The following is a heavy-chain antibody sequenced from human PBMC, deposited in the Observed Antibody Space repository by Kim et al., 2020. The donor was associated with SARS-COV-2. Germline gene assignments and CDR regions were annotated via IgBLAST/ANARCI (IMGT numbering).Heavy chain of an antibody. J-gene: IGHJ6*02. V-gene: IGHV3-73*01. CDR2: IRSKANSYAT. D-gene: IGHD3-10*01. Sequence: GGSLRLSCAASGFTFSGSAMHWVRQASGKGLEWVGRIRSKANSYATAYAASVKGRFTISRDDSKNTAYLQINSLKTEDTAVYYCTSPYEGWFGEFPPYYYYGMDVWGQGTTVTVSS. CDR1: GFTFSGSA. CDR3: TSPYEGWFGEFPPYYYYGMDV.